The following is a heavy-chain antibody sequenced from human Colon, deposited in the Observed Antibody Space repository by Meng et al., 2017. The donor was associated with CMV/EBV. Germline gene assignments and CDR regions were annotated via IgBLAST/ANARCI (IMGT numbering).Heavy chain of an antibody. CDR2: ISSSGTTI. D-gene: IGHD1-26*01. CDR1: GFTFRYYY. Sequence: SGFTFRYYYMSLIRQAPGKGLEWVSYISSSGTTIYYTDSVKGRFTISRDNAKNSLHLQMDSLRAEDTAVYYCARELNVVVGLRWFDPWGPGTLVTVSS. V-gene: IGHV3-11*01. CDR3: ARELNVVVGLRWFDP. J-gene: IGHJ5*02.